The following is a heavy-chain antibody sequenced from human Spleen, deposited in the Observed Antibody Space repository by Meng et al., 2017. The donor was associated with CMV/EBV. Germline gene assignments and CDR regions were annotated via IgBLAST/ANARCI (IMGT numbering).Heavy chain of an antibody. CDR1: GFTFSDCY. D-gene: IGHD2-21*01. Sequence: GESLKISCSASGFTFSDCYMNWVRQAPGKGLEWVSVIYSGDRTFYAESVKGRFTISRDNSKNTLYLQMDSLRHEDTAFYHCVKEGIRDEWPRDFDYWGQGLLVTVSS. J-gene: IGHJ4*02. V-gene: IGHV3-66*02. CDR3: VKEGIRDEWPRDFDY. CDR2: IYSGDRT.